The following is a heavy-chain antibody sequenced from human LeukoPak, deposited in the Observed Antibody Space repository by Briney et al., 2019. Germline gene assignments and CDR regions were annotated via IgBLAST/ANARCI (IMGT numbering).Heavy chain of an antibody. CDR1: GGSISSHY. Sequence: PSETLSLTCTVSGGSISSHYWSWIRQPPGKGLEWIGYIYYSGSTNYNPSLKSRVTISVDTSKNQFSLKLSSVTAADTAVYYCARHSGSYNRIWFDPWGQGTLVTVSS. V-gene: IGHV4-59*11. CDR2: IYYSGST. J-gene: IGHJ5*02. CDR3: ARHSGSYNRIWFDP. D-gene: IGHD5-24*01.